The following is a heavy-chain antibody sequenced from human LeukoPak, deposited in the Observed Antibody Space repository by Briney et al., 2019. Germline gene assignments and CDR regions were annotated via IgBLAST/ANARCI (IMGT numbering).Heavy chain of an antibody. D-gene: IGHD1-1*01. CDR1: GFTVSSNY. CDR2: INSGGST. CDR3: LWNDLSDAFDI. Sequence: GGSLRLSCAASGFTVSSNYMSWVRQAPGKGLEWVSVINSGGSTYYADSVKGRFTISRDNSKNTLYLQMNSLRAEDTAVYYCLWNDLSDAFDIWGQGTMVTVSS. J-gene: IGHJ3*02. V-gene: IGHV3-53*01.